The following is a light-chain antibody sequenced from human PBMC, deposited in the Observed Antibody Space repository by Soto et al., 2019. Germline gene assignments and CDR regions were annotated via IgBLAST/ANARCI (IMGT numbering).Light chain of an antibody. Sequence: QSALTQPRSVSGSPGQSVTISCTGTSSDVGGYNYVSWYQQHPGKAPKLMIYDVSKRPSGVPDRFSGSKSGNTASLTISGLQAEDEADYYCCSYAGSYVFGTGTKADRP. V-gene: IGLV2-11*01. J-gene: IGLJ1*01. CDR1: SSDVGGYNY. CDR2: DVS. CDR3: CSYAGSYV.